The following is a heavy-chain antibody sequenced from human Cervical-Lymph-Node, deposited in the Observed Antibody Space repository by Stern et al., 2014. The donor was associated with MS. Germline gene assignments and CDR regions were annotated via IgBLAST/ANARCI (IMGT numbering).Heavy chain of an antibody. CDR3: ARLYSSSSFDY. V-gene: IGHV4-59*01. CDR2: IYYSGSP. CDR1: GGSISSYY. J-gene: IGHJ4*02. Sequence: QVQLQESGPGLVKPSETLSLTCTVSGGSISSYYWSWIRQPPGKGLEWIGYIYYSGSPNYNPSLKSRVTISVDTSKNQFSLKLSSVTAADTAVYYCARLYSSSSFDYWGQGTLVTVSS. D-gene: IGHD6-6*01.